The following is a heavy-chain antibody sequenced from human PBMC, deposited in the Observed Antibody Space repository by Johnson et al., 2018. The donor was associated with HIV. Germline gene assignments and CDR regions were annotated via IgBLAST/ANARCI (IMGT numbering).Heavy chain of an antibody. CDR1: GFTVSSNY. V-gene: IGHV3-53*01. J-gene: IGHJ3*02. CDR2: IYSGGST. CDR3: ARDATGSYSPDAFDI. D-gene: IGHD1-26*01. Sequence: VQLVESGGGLIQPGGSLRLSCAASGFTVSSNYMSWVRQAPGKGLEWVSVIYSGGSTSYADSVKGRFTISSDNSKNTRSLQMNSLRAEATAVYYCARDATGSYSPDAFDIWGQGTMVTVSS.